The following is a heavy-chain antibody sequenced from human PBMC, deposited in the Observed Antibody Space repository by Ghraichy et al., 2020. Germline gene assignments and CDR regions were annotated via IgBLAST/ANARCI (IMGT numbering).Heavy chain of an antibody. CDR1: GGSFSGYY. D-gene: IGHD3-10*01. Sequence: SQTLSLTCAVYGGSFSGYYWSWIRQPPGKGLEWIGEINHSGSTNYNPSLKSRVTISVDTSKNQFSLKLSSVTAADTAVYYCARPDYYGSGARDYWGQGTLVTVSS. V-gene: IGHV4-34*01. CDR3: ARPDYYGSGARDY. CDR2: INHSGST. J-gene: IGHJ4*02.